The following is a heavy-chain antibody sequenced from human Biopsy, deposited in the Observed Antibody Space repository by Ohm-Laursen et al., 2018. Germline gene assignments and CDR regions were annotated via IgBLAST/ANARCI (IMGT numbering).Heavy chain of an antibody. CDR3: ALAAAQTVTHFDY. Sequence: LRLSCAASEFNVDRNHMNWVRQAPGKGLEWVSTISGNSDIIYDTDSVKGRFTISRDNSKNTLYLQMNSLRADDTAVYYCALAAAQTVTHFDYWGQGTLVTVSS. V-gene: IGHV3-23*01. CDR1: EFNVDRNH. D-gene: IGHD4-17*01. J-gene: IGHJ4*02. CDR2: ISGNSDII.